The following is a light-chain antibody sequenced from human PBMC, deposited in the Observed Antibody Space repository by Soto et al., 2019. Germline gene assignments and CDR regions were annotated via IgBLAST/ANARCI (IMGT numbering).Light chain of an antibody. CDR3: QQFGSSWWT. V-gene: IGKV3-20*01. CDR2: GTS. Sequence: EHVLTQSPGTLSLSPGERATLSCRASQSIGSSYLAWYQQKPGHAPRLIIYGTSNRATGIPDRFSGSGSGTDFTLTISRLEPEDFALYYCQQFGSSWWTFGQGTKVESK. J-gene: IGKJ1*01. CDR1: QSIGSSY.